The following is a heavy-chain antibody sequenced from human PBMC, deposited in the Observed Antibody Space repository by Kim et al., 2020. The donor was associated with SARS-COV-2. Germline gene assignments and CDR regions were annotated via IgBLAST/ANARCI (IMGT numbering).Heavy chain of an antibody. Sequence: ATVKGPFTISRDNSKHTLYLQMNSLRAEDAAVYYCAKRDSGPFYYFDYWGQGTLVTVSS. V-gene: IGHV3-23*01. D-gene: IGHD6-19*01. CDR3: AKRDSGPFYYFDY. J-gene: IGHJ4*02.